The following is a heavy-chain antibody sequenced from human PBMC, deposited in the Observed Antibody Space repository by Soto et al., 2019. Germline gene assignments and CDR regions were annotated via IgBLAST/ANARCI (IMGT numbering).Heavy chain of an antibody. CDR2: VSYDGAHK. CDR3: AREGEYCSGGSCTYFAY. D-gene: IGHD2-15*01. CDR1: GFTFTNYA. Sequence: QVQLVESGGGVVQPGRSLRLSCAASGFTFTNYAMYWVRQAPGKGLVWMGYVSYDGAHKFYAASGKGRFTISRDNSKNTRFLQMNSLRAEDTAVYYCAREGEYCSGGSCTYFAYWGQGTLVTVSS. V-gene: IGHV3-30-3*01. J-gene: IGHJ4*02.